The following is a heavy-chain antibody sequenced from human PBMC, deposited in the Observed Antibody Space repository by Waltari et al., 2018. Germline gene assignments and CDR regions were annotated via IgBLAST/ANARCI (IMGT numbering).Heavy chain of an antibody. J-gene: IGHJ4*02. V-gene: IGHV3-33*01. CDR1: GFTFSRYG. CDR3: ARDYYYDSSGYGY. CDR2: IWYDGSNK. D-gene: IGHD3-22*01. Sequence: QVQLVESGGGVVEPGRSLRLPCVASGFTFSRYGVHWVRQAPGKGLEWVAVIWYDGSNKYYADSVKGRFTISRDNSKNTLYLQMNSLRAEDTAVYYCARDYYYDSSGYGYWGQGTLVTVSS.